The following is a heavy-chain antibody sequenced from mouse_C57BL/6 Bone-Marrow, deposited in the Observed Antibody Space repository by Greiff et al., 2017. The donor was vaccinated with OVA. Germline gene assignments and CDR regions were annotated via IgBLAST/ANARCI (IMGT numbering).Heavy chain of an antibody. Sequence: EVQRVESGGGLVQPGGSLSLSCAASGFTFTDYYMSWVRQPPGKALEWLGFIRNKANGYTTEYSASVQGRFTISRDNSQSILYLQRNALRAEDSATYYCARSLGGYMRGNYAMDYWGQGTSVTVSS. CDR2: IRNKANGYTT. CDR1: GFTFTDYY. D-gene: IGHD1-1*02. V-gene: IGHV7-3*01. J-gene: IGHJ4*01. CDR3: ARSLGGYMRGNYAMDY.